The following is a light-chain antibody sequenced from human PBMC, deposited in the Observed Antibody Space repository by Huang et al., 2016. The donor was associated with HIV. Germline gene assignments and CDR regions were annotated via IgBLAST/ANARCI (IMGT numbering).Light chain of an antibody. CDR1: QSVSSNY. V-gene: IGKV3-20*01. Sequence: EIVLTQSPGTLSLSPGERATLSCRASQSVSSNYLAWYQQKPGQAPRLLSYGASSRATGIPDRFSGSGSGTDCTLTISRLEPEDFAVYYCQQYGSSPPYTFGQGTKLEIK. J-gene: IGKJ2*01. CDR2: GAS. CDR3: QQYGSSPPYT.